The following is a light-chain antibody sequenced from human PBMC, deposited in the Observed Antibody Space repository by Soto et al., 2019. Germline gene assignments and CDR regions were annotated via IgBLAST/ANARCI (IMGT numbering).Light chain of an antibody. CDR3: CSHAGSSTHG. V-gene: IGLV2-23*01. J-gene: IGLJ1*01. Sequence: ALSQPGSLSGALEQSITISCTGTSSVVGSHNLVSWYQKHPCKGPNLMIYVGSKRPSCFANRFSGSSSGNTASLTTSGLHAEDEADYACCSHAGSSTHGFGTGTKGTLL. CDR2: VGS. CDR1: SSVVGSHNL.